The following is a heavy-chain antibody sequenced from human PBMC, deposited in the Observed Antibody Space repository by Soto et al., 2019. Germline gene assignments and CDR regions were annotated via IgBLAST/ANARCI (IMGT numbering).Heavy chain of an antibody. CDR3: ARVHVMVVAGSTFDY. CDR1: GYSISSGSY. D-gene: IGHD6-19*01. Sequence: TSETLSLTCTVSGYSISSGSYLALIRHPAGKGPEWIASIYHGGTTFYNPSLKSRITISVDTSNNQFSLKLTSVTAADTAVYYCARVHVMVVAGSTFDYWGHGTLVTVSS. CDR2: IYHGGTT. J-gene: IGHJ4*01. V-gene: IGHV4-38-2*02.